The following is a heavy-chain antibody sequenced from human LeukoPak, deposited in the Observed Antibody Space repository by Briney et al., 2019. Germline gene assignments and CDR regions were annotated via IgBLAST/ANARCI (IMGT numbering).Heavy chain of an antibody. CDR1: GYTFTGYY. J-gene: IGHJ3*02. Sequence: ASVKVSCKASGYTFTGYYMHWVRQAPGRGLEWMGWINPNSGGTNYAQKFQGRVTMTRDTSISTAYMELSRLRSDDTAVYYCARDPTSQINYDYVWGSYRYGAFDIWGQGTMVTVSS. D-gene: IGHD3-16*02. CDR2: INPNSGGT. V-gene: IGHV1-2*02. CDR3: ARDPTSQINYDYVWGSYRYGAFDI.